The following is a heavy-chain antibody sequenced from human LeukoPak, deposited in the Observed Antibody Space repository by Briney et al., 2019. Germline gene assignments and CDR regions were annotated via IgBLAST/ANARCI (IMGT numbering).Heavy chain of an antibody. CDR2: IRSKANSYAT. Sequence: PGGSLRLSCAASGFTFSGSAMHWVRQASGKGLEWVGRIRSKANSYATAYAASVKGRFTISRDDSKNTAYLQMNSLKTEDTAVYYCTRRRYDGHNNYYYGMDVWGQGTTVTVSS. D-gene: IGHD5-24*01. J-gene: IGHJ6*02. V-gene: IGHV3-73*01. CDR3: TRRRYDGHNNYYYGMDV. CDR1: GFTFSGSA.